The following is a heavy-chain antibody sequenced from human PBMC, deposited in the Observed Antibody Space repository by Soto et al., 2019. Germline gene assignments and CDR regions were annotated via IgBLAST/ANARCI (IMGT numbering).Heavy chain of an antibody. Sequence: PGGSLRLSCAASGFTFNNYAMTWVRQAPGVGLEWVSTISGSGATTYYTDSVKGRFTISRDNSKHTLSLQMNSLRADDTAMYYCAKGGCSGGSCYRGFDSWGQGALVTVSS. V-gene: IGHV3-23*01. CDR2: ISGSGATT. J-gene: IGHJ4*02. CDR1: GFTFNNYA. CDR3: AKGGCSGGSCYRGFDS. D-gene: IGHD2-15*01.